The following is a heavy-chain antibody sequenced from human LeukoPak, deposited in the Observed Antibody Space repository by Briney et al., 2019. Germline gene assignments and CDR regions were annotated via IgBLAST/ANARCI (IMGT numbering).Heavy chain of an antibody. J-gene: IGHJ4*02. CDR2: ISYDGSNK. CDR1: RFTFSSYA. Sequence: GGSLRLSCAASRFTFSSYAMHWVRQAPGKGLEWVAAISYDGSNKYYADSVKGRFTISRDNSKNTLYLQMNSLRAEDTAVYYCARSYSSSWYFLPLALFDYWGQGTLVTVSS. V-gene: IGHV3-30-3*01. D-gene: IGHD6-13*01. CDR3: ARSYSSSWYFLPLALFDY.